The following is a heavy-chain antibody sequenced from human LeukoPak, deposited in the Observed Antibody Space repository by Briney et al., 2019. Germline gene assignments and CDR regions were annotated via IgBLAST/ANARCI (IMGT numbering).Heavy chain of an antibody. CDR3: ASGHDYGDRGTFDY. Sequence: SETLSLTCAVSGGSISSSNWWSWVRQPPGKGLEWIGEIYHSGSTNYNPSLKSRVTISVDKSKNQFSLKLSSVTAADTAVYYCASGHDYGDRGTFDYWGQGTLVTVSS. J-gene: IGHJ4*02. V-gene: IGHV4-4*02. CDR2: IYHSGST. CDR1: GGSISSSNW. D-gene: IGHD4-17*01.